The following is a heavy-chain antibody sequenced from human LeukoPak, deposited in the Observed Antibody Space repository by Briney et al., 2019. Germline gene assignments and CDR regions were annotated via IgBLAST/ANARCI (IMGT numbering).Heavy chain of an antibody. CDR3: ARSYYDSSGYYEGDFDY. CDR2: MNPNSGNT. D-gene: IGHD3-22*01. V-gene: IGHV1-8*01. CDR1: GYTFTSYD. J-gene: IGHJ4*02. Sequence: GASVKVSCKASGYTFTSYDINWVRQATGQGLEWMGWMNPNSGNTGYAQKFQGRVTMTRNTSISTAYMELSSLRSEDTAVYYCARSYYDSSGYYEGDFDYWGQGTLVTVSS.